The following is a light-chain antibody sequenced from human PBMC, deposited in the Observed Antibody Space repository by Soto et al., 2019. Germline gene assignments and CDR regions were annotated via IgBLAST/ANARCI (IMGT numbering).Light chain of an antibody. J-gene: IGKJ3*01. Sequence: DIQMTQSPSSLSASVGDRVTITCQASQDISNYLNWYQQKPGKAPKLLIYDASNLETGVPSRFSGSGSGTDFTFTISSLQPEDIRTYYCQQYDNVPFTFGPGTKVDIK. CDR2: DAS. CDR1: QDISNY. CDR3: QQYDNVPFT. V-gene: IGKV1-33*01.